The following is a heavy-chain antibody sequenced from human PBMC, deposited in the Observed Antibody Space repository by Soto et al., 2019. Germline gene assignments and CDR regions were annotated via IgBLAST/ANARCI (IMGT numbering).Heavy chain of an antibody. CDR2: IYYSGST. CDR1: GGSISSGGYY. V-gene: IGHV4-31*03. D-gene: IGHD4-4*01. CDR3: ARDYGGVYSNPFDY. J-gene: IGHJ4*02. Sequence: PSETLSLTCTVSGGSISSGGYYWSWIRQHPGKGLEWIGYIYYSGSTYYNPSLKSRVTISVDTSKNQFSLKLSSVTAADTAVYYCARDYGGVYSNPFDYWGQGTLVTVSS.